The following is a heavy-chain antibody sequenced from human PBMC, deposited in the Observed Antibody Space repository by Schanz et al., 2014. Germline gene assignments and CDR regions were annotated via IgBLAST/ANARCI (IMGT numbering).Heavy chain of an antibody. Sequence: EVHLVESGGGLVQPGGSLRLSCAASGFTFSTSTMHWVRQAPGKGLEWVARINSVGSNTDYADSVTGRFTISRDNAKNTLYLQMNTLRAEDTAVYYCARKMKLGVYGGKGHDSLDIWGQGTMXTVSA. V-gene: IGHV3-74*02. D-gene: IGHD4-17*01. CDR2: INSVGSNT. J-gene: IGHJ3*02. CDR1: GFTFSTST. CDR3: ARKMKLGVYGGKGHDSLDI.